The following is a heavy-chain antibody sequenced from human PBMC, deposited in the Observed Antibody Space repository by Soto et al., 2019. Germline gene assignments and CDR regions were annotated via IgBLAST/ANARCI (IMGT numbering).Heavy chain of an antibody. D-gene: IGHD3-9*01. Sequence: GESLKISCKGSGYSFTSYWIGWVRQMPGKGLEWMGIIYPGDSDTRYSPSFQGQVTISADKSISTAYLQWSSLKASDTAMYYCARYDRYYDILTGYYPPAHFDYWGQGTLVTVSS. J-gene: IGHJ4*02. CDR2: IYPGDSDT. V-gene: IGHV5-51*01. CDR1: GYSFTSYW. CDR3: ARYDRYYDILTGYYPPAHFDY.